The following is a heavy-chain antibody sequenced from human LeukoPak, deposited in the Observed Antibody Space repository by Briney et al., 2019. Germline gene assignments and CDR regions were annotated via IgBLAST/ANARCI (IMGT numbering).Heavy chain of an antibody. CDR3: ARRKGLPGANAAAFDI. V-gene: IGHV4-39*07. CDR1: GGSISSSSYY. D-gene: IGHD1-26*01. Sequence: SETLSLTCTVSGGSISSSSYYWGWIRQPPGKGLEWIGSIYYSGSTYYNPSLKSRVTISVDTSKNQFSLKLSSVTAADTAVYYCARRKGLPGANAAAFDIWGQGTMVTVSS. J-gene: IGHJ3*02. CDR2: IYYSGST.